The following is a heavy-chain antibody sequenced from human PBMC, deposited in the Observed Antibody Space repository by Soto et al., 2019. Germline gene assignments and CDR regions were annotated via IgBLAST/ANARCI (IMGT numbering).Heavy chain of an antibody. V-gene: IGHV4-39*07. CDR2: IYYSGYT. J-gene: IGHJ4*02. Sequence: SETLSLTCTVSGGSISSSSYYWGWIRQPPGKGLEWIGSIYYSGYTYYNPSLKSRVTISVDTSKNQFSLKLSSVTAADTAVYYCARAGGLGAVAVDYWGQGTLVTVSS. CDR3: ARAGGLGAVAVDY. CDR1: GGSISSSSYY. D-gene: IGHD6-19*01.